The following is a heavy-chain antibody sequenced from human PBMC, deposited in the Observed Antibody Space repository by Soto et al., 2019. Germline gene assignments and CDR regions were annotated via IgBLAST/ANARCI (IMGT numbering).Heavy chain of an antibody. CDR2: ISYDGSNK. V-gene: IGHV3-30-3*01. D-gene: IGHD3-10*01. CDR3: ARDRITRFDY. CDR1: GXTFSSYA. J-gene: IGHJ4*02. Sequence: GSLRLACSGSGXTFSSYARHWVRQAPGKGLEWVAVISYDGSNKYYADSVKGLFTSSIDNSNNTLYMKMKSLRAEDTAVYYCARDRITRFDYWGQGTLGTVS.